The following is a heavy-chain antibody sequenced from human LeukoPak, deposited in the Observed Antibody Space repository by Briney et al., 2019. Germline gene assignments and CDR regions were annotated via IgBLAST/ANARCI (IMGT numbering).Heavy chain of an antibody. Sequence: GGSLRLSCAASGFTFSSYAMSWVRQAPGKGLEWVSAISSSGGSTYYADSVKGRFTISRDNFKNTLYLQLSSLRAEDTAVYYCAKEIRVIVPPGPANYWGQGTLVTVSS. D-gene: IGHD3-22*01. CDR2: ISSSGGST. CDR3: AKEIRVIVPPGPANY. V-gene: IGHV3-23*01. CDR1: GFTFSSYA. J-gene: IGHJ4*02.